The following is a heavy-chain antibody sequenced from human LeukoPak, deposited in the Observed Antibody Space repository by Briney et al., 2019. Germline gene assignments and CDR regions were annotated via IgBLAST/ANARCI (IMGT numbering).Heavy chain of an antibody. D-gene: IGHD1-26*01. CDR1: GFTFSDYY. Sequence: GGSLRLSCAASGFTFSDYYMTWVRQAPGKGLEWVSAISGSGGSTFYADSVKGRFTISRDNSKNTLYLQMNSLRAEDTAVYYCAVGDSGFDYWGQGTLVTVSS. V-gene: IGHV3-23*01. CDR3: AVGDSGFDY. CDR2: ISGSGGST. J-gene: IGHJ4*02.